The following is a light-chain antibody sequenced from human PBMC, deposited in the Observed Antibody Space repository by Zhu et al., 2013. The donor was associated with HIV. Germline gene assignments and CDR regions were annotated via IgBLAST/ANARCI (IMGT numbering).Light chain of an antibody. Sequence: DVQMTQSPSSVPASVGDRVTITCRASQDISNWLAWYQQKPGKAPDLLIYAASNLQSGVPSRFSGSRSGTNFVLTISSLQPEDFATYYCQQAHSFPITFGQGTRLDIK. CDR2: AAS. CDR1: QDISNW. V-gene: IGKV1-12*01. J-gene: IGKJ5*01. CDR3: QQAHSFPIT.